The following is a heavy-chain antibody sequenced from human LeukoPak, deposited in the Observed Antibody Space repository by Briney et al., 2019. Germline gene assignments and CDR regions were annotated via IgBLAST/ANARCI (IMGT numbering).Heavy chain of an antibody. V-gene: IGHV4-34*01. Sequence: TSETLSLTCAVYGGSFSGYYWSWIRQPPGKGLEWIGEINHSGSTNYNPSLKSRVTISVDTSKNQFSLKLSSVTAADTAVYYCAGPNWDFDYWGQGTLATVSS. CDR3: AGPNWDFDY. D-gene: IGHD7-27*01. CDR2: INHSGST. CDR1: GGSFSGYY. J-gene: IGHJ4*02.